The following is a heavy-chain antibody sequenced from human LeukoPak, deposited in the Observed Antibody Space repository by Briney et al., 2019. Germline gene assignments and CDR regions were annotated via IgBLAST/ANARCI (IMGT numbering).Heavy chain of an antibody. D-gene: IGHD6-19*01. V-gene: IGHV1-46*01. CDR2: INPSGGST. CDR3: ARGKYSSGWHIATYYYYHGMDV. Sequence: ASVKVSCKASGYTFTSYYMHWVRQAPGQGLEWMGIINPSGGSTSYAQKFQGRVTMTRDTSTSTVYMELSSLRSEDTAVYYCARGKYSSGWHIATYYYYHGMDVWGQGTTVTVSS. J-gene: IGHJ6*02. CDR1: GYTFTSYY.